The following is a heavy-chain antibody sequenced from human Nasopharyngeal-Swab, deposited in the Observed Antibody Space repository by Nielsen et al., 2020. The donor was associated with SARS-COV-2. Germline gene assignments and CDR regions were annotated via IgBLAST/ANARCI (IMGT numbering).Heavy chain of an antibody. CDR3: ARDIYGDYPFDY. J-gene: IGHJ4*02. CDR1: WFTVSSNY. D-gene: IGHD4-17*01. Sequence: ESLKISCAASWFTVSSNYMSWVRQAPGKGLEWVSVIYSGGSTYYADSVKGRFTISRDNSKNTLYLQMNSLRAEDTAVYYCARDIYGDYPFDYWGQGTLVTVSS. V-gene: IGHV3-53*01. CDR2: IYSGGST.